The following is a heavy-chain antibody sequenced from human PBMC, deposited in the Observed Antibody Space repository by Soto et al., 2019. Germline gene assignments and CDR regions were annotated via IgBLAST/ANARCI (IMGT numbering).Heavy chain of an antibody. V-gene: IGHV1-69*01. Sequence: QVQLVQSGAEVKKPGSSVKVSCTASGGTFSSYAISWVRQAPGQGLEWMGGIIPIFGTANYAQKFQGRVMITADESTSTAYMELSSLRSEDTAVYYCASSPGGYCSGGSCYSSDYWGQGTLVTVSS. D-gene: IGHD2-15*01. CDR3: ASSPGGYCSGGSCYSSDY. J-gene: IGHJ4*02. CDR2: IIPIFGTA. CDR1: GGTFSSYA.